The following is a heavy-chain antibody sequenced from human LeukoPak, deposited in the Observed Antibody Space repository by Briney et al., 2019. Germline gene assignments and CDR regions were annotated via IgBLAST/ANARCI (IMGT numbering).Heavy chain of an antibody. D-gene: IGHD1-26*01. CDR1: EFTFSSYS. Sequence: PGGSLRLSCAGSEFTFSSYSMNWVRPAPGKGLEWVSSISGRSDDIYYADSVKGRFTISRDNSKDSLYLQMKRLRAEDTALYYCARRGYHDYSGFDYWGQGTLVTVSS. CDR3: ARRGYHDYSGFDY. CDR2: ISGRSDDI. V-gene: IGHV3-21*01. J-gene: IGHJ4*02.